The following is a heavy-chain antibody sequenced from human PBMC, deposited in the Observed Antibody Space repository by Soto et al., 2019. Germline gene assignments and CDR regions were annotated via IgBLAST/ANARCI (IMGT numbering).Heavy chain of an antibody. CDR1: GYTFTSYY. CDR2: INPSGGST. J-gene: IGHJ6*02. Sequence: ASVKVSCKASGYTFTSYYMHWVRQAPGQGLEWMGIINPSGGSTSYAQKFQGRVTMTRDTSTSTVYLELSSLRSEDTAVYYCASDGYDSSGGTYYYYGMDVWGQGTTVTVSS. D-gene: IGHD3-22*01. V-gene: IGHV1-46*01. CDR3: ASDGYDSSGGTYYYYGMDV.